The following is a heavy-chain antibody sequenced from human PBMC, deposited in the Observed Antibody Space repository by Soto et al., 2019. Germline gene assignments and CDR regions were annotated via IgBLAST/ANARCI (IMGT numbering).Heavy chain of an antibody. V-gene: IGHV4-30-2*01. CDR2: IYHSGST. Sequence: QLQLQESGSGLVKPSQSLSLTCAVSGGSISSGGYSWSWIRQPPGKGLEWIGYIYHSGSTYYNPSLKSQVTISVDRSKNQFSLKLSFVTAADTAVYYCASAGCLGAVAADYWGQGTLVTVSS. CDR1: GGSISSGGYS. J-gene: IGHJ4*02. D-gene: IGHD6-19*01. CDR3: ASAGCLGAVAADY.